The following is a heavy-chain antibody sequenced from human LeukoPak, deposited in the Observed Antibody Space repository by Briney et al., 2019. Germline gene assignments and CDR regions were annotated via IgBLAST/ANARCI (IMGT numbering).Heavy chain of an antibody. V-gene: IGHV3-11*01. CDR1: GFTFNDFSDYY. CDR3: AAGYGSGSYSV. D-gene: IGHD3-10*01. Sequence: GGSLRLSCAASGFTFNDFSDYYLSWIRQAPGKGLEWVSYISISVSTISHADSVKGRFAISRDNAKKSLSLQMDSLRAEDTAVYYCAAGYGSGSYSVWGQGTPVTVSS. J-gene: IGHJ4*02. CDR2: ISISVSTI.